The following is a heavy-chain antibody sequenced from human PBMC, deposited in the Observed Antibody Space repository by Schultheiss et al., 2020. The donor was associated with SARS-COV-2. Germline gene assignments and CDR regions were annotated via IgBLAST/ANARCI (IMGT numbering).Heavy chain of an antibody. V-gene: IGHV3-53*04. Sequence: GESLKISCAASGFTVSSNYMSWVRQAPGKGLEWVSVIYSGGSTYYADSVKGRFTISRHNSKNTLYLQMNSLRAEDTAVYYCARDPVTDYGDPSWGQGTLVTVSS. CDR1: GFTVSSNY. D-gene: IGHD4-17*01. J-gene: IGHJ4*02. CDR3: ARDPVTDYGDPS. CDR2: IYSGGST.